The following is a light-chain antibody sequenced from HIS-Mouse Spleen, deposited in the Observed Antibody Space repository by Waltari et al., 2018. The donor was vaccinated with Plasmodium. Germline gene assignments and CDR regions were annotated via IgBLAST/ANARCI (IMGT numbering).Light chain of an antibody. Sequence: QSALTQPRSVSGSPGQSVTIPCPGTSSAVGGYNYVSWYQQHPVKAPKLMIYDVIKRPSGVPDRFSGSKSGNTASLTISGLQAEDEADYYCCSYAGSYTLVFGGGTKLTVL. CDR1: SSAVGGYNY. J-gene: IGLJ3*02. V-gene: IGLV2-11*01. CDR2: DVI. CDR3: CSYAGSYTLV.